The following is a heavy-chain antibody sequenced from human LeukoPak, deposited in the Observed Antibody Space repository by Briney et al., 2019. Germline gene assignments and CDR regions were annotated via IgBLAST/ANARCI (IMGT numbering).Heavy chain of an antibody. D-gene: IGHD6-19*01. CDR3: ARDSSGWYHWFDP. J-gene: IGHJ5*02. Sequence: RASVKVSCKASGYTFTGYYMHWVRQAPGQGLEWMGWINPNSGGTNYAQKFQGRVTMTRDTSISTAYMELSSLRSEDTAVYYCARDSSGWYHWFDPWGQGTLATVSS. CDR1: GYTFTGYY. CDR2: INPNSGGT. V-gene: IGHV1-2*02.